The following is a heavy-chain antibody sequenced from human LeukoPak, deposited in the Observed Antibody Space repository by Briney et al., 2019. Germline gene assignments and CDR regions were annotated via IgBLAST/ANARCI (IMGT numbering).Heavy chain of an antibody. D-gene: IGHD1-7*01. J-gene: IGHJ5*02. V-gene: IGHV3-74*01. CDR1: GFTFSSYW. CDR2: INSDGSST. Sequence: PGGSLRLSCAASGFTFSSYWMHWVRQAPGKGLVWVSRINSDGSSTSYADSVKGRFTISRDNAKNTLYLQMNSLRAEDTAVYYCARGGEPWNYLAWFDPWGQGTLVTVSS. CDR3: ARGGEPWNYLAWFDP.